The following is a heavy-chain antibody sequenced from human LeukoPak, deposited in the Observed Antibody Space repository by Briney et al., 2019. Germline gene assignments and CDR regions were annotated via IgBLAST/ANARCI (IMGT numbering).Heavy chain of an antibody. D-gene: IGHD3-10*01. Sequence: WETLSLTCAVYGGSFSGYYWSWIRQPPGKGLEWIGEINHSGSTNYNPSLKSRVTISIDTSKNQFSLKLSSVTAADMAVYYCARVNRSGNLRRYYYGMDVWGQGTTVKVSS. J-gene: IGHJ6*02. CDR3: ARVNRSGNLRRYYYGMDV. CDR2: INHSGST. CDR1: GGSFSGYY. V-gene: IGHV4-34*01.